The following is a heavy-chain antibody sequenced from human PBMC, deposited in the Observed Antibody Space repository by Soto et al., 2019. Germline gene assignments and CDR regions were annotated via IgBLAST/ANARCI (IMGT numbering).Heavy chain of an antibody. D-gene: IGHD3-3*01. CDR3: ARDGRWTVTASI. CDR1: GFTFSSYW. CDR2: IKPDGSDK. J-gene: IGHJ4*02. V-gene: IGHV3-7*01. Sequence: EEQVVESGGGLVQPGGSLRLSCAASGFTFSSYWMTWARQAPGKGLEWVANIKPDGSDKNYVDSVKGRFTISRDNAKNSLYLQMGSLRAEDTAVYFCARDGRWTVTASIWGQGTLVTVSS.